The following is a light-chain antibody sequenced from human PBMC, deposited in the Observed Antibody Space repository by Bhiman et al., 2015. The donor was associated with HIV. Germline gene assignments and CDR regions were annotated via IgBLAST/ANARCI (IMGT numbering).Light chain of an antibody. CDR3: QSYDSSLSAWV. J-gene: IGLJ3*02. Sequence: QSVLTQPPSASGTPGQRVTISCSVRSSNIGSKTVNWYQQVPGTAPKLLIYRNNQRPSGVPDRFSGSKSGTSASLAITGLQAEDEADYYCQSYDSSLSAWVFGGGTKLTVL. CDR2: RNN. CDR1: SSNIGSKT. V-gene: IGLV1-44*01.